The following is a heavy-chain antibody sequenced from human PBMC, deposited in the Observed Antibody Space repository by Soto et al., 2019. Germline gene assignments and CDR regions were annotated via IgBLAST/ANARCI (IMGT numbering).Heavy chain of an antibody. J-gene: IGHJ4*02. CDR1: GYTFTGYY. CDR2: INPNSGGT. D-gene: IGHD2-15*01. CDR3: AYYCAIDTRSGGMIFDY. V-gene: IGHV1-2*04. Sequence: GASVKVSCKASGYTFTGYYMHWVRQAPGQGLEWMGWINPNSGGTNYAQKFQGWVTMTRDTSISTAYMELSRLRSDDTAVYYCAYYCAIDTRSGGMIFDYWGQGTLVTVSS.